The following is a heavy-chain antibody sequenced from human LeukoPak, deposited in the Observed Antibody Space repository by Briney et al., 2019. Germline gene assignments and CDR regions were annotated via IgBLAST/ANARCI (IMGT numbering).Heavy chain of an antibody. J-gene: IGHJ5*02. D-gene: IGHD6-13*01. V-gene: IGHV3-23*01. CDR1: GFTFSSYG. CDR3: AKDSVAAAGTWWFDP. CDR2: ISGSGGST. Sequence: GGSLRLSCVGSGFTFSSYGMSWVRQAPGKGLEWVSAISGSGGSTYYADSVKGRFTISRDNSKNTLYLQMNSLRAEDTAVYYCAKDSVAAAGTWWFDPWGQGTLVTVSS.